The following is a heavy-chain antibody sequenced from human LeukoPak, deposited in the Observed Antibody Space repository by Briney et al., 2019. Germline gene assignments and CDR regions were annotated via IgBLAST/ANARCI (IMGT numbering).Heavy chain of an antibody. CDR1: GGSISSPSYY. V-gene: IGHV4-61*01. Sequence: PSETLSLTCIVSGGSISSPSYYWSWIRQPPGKGLEWIGYIYYSGSTNYNPSLKSRVTISVDTSKNQFSLKLSSVTAADTAVYYCASSPDKKWAFDIWGQGTMVSVSS. CDR2: IYYSGST. J-gene: IGHJ3*02. CDR3: ASSPDKKWAFDI. D-gene: IGHD1-26*01.